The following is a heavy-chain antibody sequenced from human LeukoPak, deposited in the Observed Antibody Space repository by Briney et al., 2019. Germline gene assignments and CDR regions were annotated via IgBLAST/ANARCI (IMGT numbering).Heavy chain of an antibody. CDR2: ISAYNGNT. CDR3: ARGGSIAAAGTSSFPTHNWFDP. V-gene: IGHV1-18*01. J-gene: IGHJ5*02. Sequence: ASVKVSCKASGYTFTSYGISWVRQAPGQGLEWMGWISAYNGNTNYAQKLQGRVTMTTDTSTSTAYMELRSLRSDDTAVYYCARGGSIAAAGTSSFPTHNWFDPWGQGTLVTVSS. CDR1: GYTFTSYG. D-gene: IGHD6-13*01.